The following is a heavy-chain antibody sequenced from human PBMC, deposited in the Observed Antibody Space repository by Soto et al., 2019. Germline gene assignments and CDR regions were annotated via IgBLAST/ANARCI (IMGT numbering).Heavy chain of an antibody. CDR2: VYYSGST. Sequence: SETLSLTCTVSGGSISSYYWSWIRQPPGKGLEWIGNVYYSGSTYYNPSLKSRVTISVDTSKNHFSLKLSSVTVADTAVYYCARHRAYGDYAQIYFDSWGQGTLVTVSS. V-gene: IGHV4-59*04. D-gene: IGHD4-17*01. CDR3: ARHRAYGDYAQIYFDS. CDR1: GGSISSYY. J-gene: IGHJ4*02.